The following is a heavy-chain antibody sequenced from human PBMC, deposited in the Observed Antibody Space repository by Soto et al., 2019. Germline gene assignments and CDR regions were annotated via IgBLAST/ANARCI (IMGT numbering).Heavy chain of an antibody. Sequence: QVQLQESGPGLVKPSQTLSLTCTVSGGSISSGDYYWSWIRQPPGKGLEWIGYIYYSGSTYYNPSLRSRVTLPVDTSTNQFPRKLSPVTAADTAVYYGAVSIAVADPCWYFDLWGRGTLVTVSS. V-gene: IGHV4-30-4*01. J-gene: IGHJ2*01. CDR3: AVSIAVADPCWYFDL. CDR1: GGSISSGDYY. D-gene: IGHD6-19*01. CDR2: IYYSGST.